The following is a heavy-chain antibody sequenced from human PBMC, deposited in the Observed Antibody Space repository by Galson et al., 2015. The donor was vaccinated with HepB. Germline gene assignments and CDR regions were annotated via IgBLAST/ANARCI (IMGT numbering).Heavy chain of an antibody. D-gene: IGHD2-8*02. Sequence: SVKVSCKASGGTFSSYAISWVRQAPGQGLEWMGGIIPIFGTANYAQKFQGRVTITADESTSTAYMELSSLRSEDTAVYYCARDRTPDIVLAHDAFDIWGQGTMVTVSS. CDR3: ARDRTPDIVLAHDAFDI. CDR2: IIPIFGTA. CDR1: GGTFSSYA. J-gene: IGHJ3*02. V-gene: IGHV1-69*13.